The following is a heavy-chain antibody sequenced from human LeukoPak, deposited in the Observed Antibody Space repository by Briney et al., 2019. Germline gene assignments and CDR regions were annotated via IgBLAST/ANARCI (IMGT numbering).Heavy chain of an antibody. CDR1: GFTFSSYG. D-gene: IGHD2-21*02. V-gene: IGHV3-30*02. CDR3: AREGDLDFDY. J-gene: IGHJ4*02. CDR2: IRYDGSNK. Sequence: GGSLRLSCAASGFTFSSYGMHWVRQAPGKGLEWVAFIRYDGSNKYYADSVKGRFTISRDNAKNSLYLQMNSLRVEDTAVYYCAREGDLDFDYWGQGTLVTVSS.